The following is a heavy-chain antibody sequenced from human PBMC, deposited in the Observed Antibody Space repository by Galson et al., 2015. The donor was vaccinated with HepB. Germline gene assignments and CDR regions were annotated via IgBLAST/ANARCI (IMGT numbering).Heavy chain of an antibody. Sequence: SLRLSCAASGFTFSSYGMHWVRQAPGKGLEWVAVIWYDGSNKYYADSVKGRFTISRDNSKNTLYLQMNSLRAEDTAVYYCARLGYEAVAGTPPPYYYYYGMDVWGQGTTVTVSS. CDR2: IWYDGSNK. D-gene: IGHD6-19*01. CDR3: ARLGYEAVAGTPPPYYYYYGMDV. V-gene: IGHV3-33*08. CDR1: GFTFSSYG. J-gene: IGHJ6*02.